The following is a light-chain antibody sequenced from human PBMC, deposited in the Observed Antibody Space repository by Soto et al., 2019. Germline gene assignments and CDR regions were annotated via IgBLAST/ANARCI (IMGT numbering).Light chain of an antibody. V-gene: IGLV1-40*01. Sequence: QPVLTQPPSVSGAPGQRVTVSCTGSGSNIGAGYDVHWYQQLPGTAPKLLIYGNSNRPSGVPDRFSGSKSGTSASLAITGLQAEDEADYYCQSYDSSLSGFYVFGTGTKVTVL. CDR2: GNS. J-gene: IGLJ1*01. CDR1: GSNIGAGYD. CDR3: QSYDSSLSGFYV.